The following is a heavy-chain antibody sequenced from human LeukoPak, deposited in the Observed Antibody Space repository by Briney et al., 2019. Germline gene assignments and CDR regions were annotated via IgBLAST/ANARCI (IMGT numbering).Heavy chain of an antibody. CDR1: GYSFTSYW. Sequence: GESLKISCKGSGYSFTSYWIGWVRQMPGKGLEWMGIIYPGDSDTRYSPSFQGQVTISADKSISTAYLQWSSLKASDSAMYYCVRGLWGSCSSTSCYYFDPWGQGTLVTVSS. D-gene: IGHD2-2*01. J-gene: IGHJ5*02. V-gene: IGHV5-51*01. CDR2: IYPGDSDT. CDR3: VRGLWGSCSSTSCYYFDP.